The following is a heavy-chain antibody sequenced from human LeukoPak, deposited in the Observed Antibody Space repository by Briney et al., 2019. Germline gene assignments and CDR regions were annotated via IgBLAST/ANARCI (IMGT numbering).Heavy chain of an antibody. J-gene: IGHJ4*02. Sequence: PSETLSLTCAVYGGSFSGYYWSWIRQPPEKGLEWIGEINHSGSTNYNPSLKSRVTISVDTSKNQFSLKLSSVTAADTAVYYCARGSHEAGYYYGSGSYFALDYWGQGTLVTVSS. CDR3: ARGSHEAGYYYGSGSYFALDY. D-gene: IGHD3-10*01. CDR1: GGSFSGYY. V-gene: IGHV4-34*01. CDR2: INHSGST.